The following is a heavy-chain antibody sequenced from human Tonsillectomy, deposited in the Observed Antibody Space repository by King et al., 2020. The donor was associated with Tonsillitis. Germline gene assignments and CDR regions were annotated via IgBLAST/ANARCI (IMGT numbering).Heavy chain of an antibody. CDR3: AKAMVVTGLLDS. CDR1: GFSFSGYA. V-gene: IGHV3-23*04. J-gene: IGHJ4*02. Sequence: VQLVESGGGLVQPGGSLRLSYAASGFSFSGYAMSWVRQAPGKGLEWVSGVSNSGGVTYYADSVKGRFTISRDNSKNTLYLQMNSLRAEDTALYYCAKAMVVTGLLDSWGQGTLVTVSS. D-gene: IGHD2-21*02. CDR2: VSNSGGVT.